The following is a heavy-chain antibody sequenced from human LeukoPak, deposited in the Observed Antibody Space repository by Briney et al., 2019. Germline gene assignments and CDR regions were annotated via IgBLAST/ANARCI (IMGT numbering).Heavy chain of an antibody. Sequence: SETLSLTCTVSDGSISRYYWSWIRQPPGKGLEWIGYFYSGSTNYNPSLKSRVTISVDTSKNQFSLKLSSVTAADTAVYYCARTPYYYDSSGYYYGIFDYWGQGTLVTVSS. V-gene: IGHV4-59*08. CDR2: FYSGST. CDR1: DGSISRYY. J-gene: IGHJ4*02. CDR3: ARTPYYYDSSGYYYGIFDY. D-gene: IGHD3-22*01.